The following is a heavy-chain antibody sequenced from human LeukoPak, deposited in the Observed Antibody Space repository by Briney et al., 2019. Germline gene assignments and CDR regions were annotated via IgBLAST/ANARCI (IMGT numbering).Heavy chain of an antibody. V-gene: IGHV3-43*02. Sequence: PGGSLRLSCTASGFTFDDYAMHWVRQAPGKGLEWVSLISGDGGSTYYADSVKGRFTISRDNSKNSLYLQMNSLRTEDTALYYCAKGGRDYYGSGSYIAFDIWGQGTMVTVSS. CDR1: GFTFDDYA. CDR3: AKGGRDYYGSGSYIAFDI. J-gene: IGHJ3*02. CDR2: ISGDGGST. D-gene: IGHD3-10*01.